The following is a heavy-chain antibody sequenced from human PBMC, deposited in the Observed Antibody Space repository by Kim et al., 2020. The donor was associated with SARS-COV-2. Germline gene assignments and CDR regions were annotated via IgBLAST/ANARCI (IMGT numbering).Heavy chain of an antibody. CDR2: IFNSGGST. CDR1: GFTFSSYA. J-gene: IGHJ4*02. Sequence: GGSLRLSCAASGFTFSSYAMNWVRQAPGKGLEWVATIFNSGGSTYYADTVKGRFSISRDNSKNTLYLQLNSLRVDDTAVYYCAIPRLGQWGQGNMVTVSS. CDR3: AIPRLGQ. V-gene: IGHV3-23*01.